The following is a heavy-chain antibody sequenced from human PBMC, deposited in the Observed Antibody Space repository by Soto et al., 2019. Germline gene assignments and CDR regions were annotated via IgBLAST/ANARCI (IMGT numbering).Heavy chain of an antibody. V-gene: IGHV1-58*02. Sequence: SVKVSCKASGYRFTSYGISWVRQARGQRLEWIGWIVVGSGRTDYAQKFQERLTITRDMSTSTAYMELSSLRLEDTAVYYCAAVQGGGATFHFWGQGPLVTVSS. D-gene: IGHD1-26*01. J-gene: IGHJ4*02. CDR3: AAVQGGGATFHF. CDR2: IVVGSGRT. CDR1: GYRFTSYG.